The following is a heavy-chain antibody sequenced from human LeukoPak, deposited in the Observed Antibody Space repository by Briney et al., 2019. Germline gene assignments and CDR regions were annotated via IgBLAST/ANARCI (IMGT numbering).Heavy chain of an antibody. Sequence: PGGSLRLSCSASGFPFSSYAMHWVRQAPGKGLEYVSAISDSGGSTYYADSVKGRFTISRDNSKNTLYLQMSSLRAEDTAVYYCAKDLSGRKGPFDYWGQGTLVTVSS. CDR3: AKDLSGRKGPFDY. CDR1: GFPFSSYA. D-gene: IGHD3-10*01. CDR2: ISDSGGST. J-gene: IGHJ4*02. V-gene: IGHV3-64D*09.